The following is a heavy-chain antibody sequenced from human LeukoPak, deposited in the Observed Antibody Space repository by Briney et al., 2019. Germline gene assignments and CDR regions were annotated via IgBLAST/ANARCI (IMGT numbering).Heavy chain of an antibody. Sequence: GGSLRLSCAASGFTFNSNSMNWVRQAPGKGLEWVSSISSSSSYIYYADSVRGRFTISRDNAKNSLYLQMNSLRAEDTAVYYCARALSFQEAFDIWGQGTMVTVSS. CDR1: GFTFNSNS. V-gene: IGHV3-21*01. CDR3: ARALSFQEAFDI. J-gene: IGHJ3*02. CDR2: ISSSSSYI.